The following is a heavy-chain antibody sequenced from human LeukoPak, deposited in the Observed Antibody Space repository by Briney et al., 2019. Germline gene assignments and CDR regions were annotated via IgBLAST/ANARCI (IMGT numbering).Heavy chain of an antibody. CDR1: GFTFSSYS. CDR2: ISSSSSYI. D-gene: IGHD2-2*01. Sequence: PGRSLRLSCAASGFTFSSYSMNWVRQAPGKGLEWVSSISSSSSYIYYADSVKGRFTISRDNAKNSLYLQMNSLRAEDTAVYYCARDLVVVPAASVDYYYGMDVWGQGTTVTVSS. V-gene: IGHV3-21*01. CDR3: ARDLVVVPAASVDYYYGMDV. J-gene: IGHJ6*02.